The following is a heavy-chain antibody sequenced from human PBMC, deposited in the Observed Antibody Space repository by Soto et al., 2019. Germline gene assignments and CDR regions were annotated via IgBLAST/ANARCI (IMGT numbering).Heavy chain of an antibody. Sequence: PSQTLSLTCAISGDSVSSNSAALNWIRQSPSRGLEWLGRTYYRSKWYNDYAVSVKSRITINPDTSKNQFSLQLNSVTPEDTAVYYCARDWPITIFGVVTLYYFDYWGQGTLVTVSS. CDR1: GDSVSSNSAA. D-gene: IGHD3-3*01. J-gene: IGHJ4*02. CDR3: ARDWPITIFGVVTLYYFDY. CDR2: TYYRSKWYN. V-gene: IGHV6-1*01.